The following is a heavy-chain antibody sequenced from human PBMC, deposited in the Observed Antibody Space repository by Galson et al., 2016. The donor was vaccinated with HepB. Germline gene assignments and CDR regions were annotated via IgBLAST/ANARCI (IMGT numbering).Heavy chain of an antibody. J-gene: IGHJ4*02. CDR2: IRPDGSNE. CDR3: ARDSGVVAPTFDH. Sequence: SLRLSCAASGFTFSNYGMNWVRQAPGKGLEWVAGIRPDGSNEYYVDSVKGRFTVSRDNSKNILFLRMSGLRAEDTALYYCARDSGVVAPTFDHWGQGTLVTVSS. D-gene: IGHD3-22*01. V-gene: IGHV3-33*01. CDR1: GFTFSNYG.